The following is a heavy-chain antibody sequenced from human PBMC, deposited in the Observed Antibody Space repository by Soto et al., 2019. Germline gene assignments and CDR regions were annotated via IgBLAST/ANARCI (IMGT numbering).Heavy chain of an antibody. Sequence: QVQLQESGPGLVKPSETLSLTCTVSGGSISSYYWSWIRQPPGKGLEWIGYIYYSGSTNYNPSLSIRVTISVDTSKNQFSLKLSSVTAADTAVYYWARVSSGGSCYPKCPYYFYYMDVWGKGTTVTVSS. J-gene: IGHJ6*03. D-gene: IGHD2-15*01. CDR2: IYYSGST. CDR3: ARVSSGGSCYPKCPYYFYYMDV. V-gene: IGHV4-59*01. CDR1: GGSISSYY.